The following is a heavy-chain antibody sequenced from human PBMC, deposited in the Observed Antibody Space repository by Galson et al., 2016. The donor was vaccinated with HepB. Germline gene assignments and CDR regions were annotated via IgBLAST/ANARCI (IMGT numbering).Heavy chain of an antibody. CDR3: ARGGLIVSGGVPVLSDAFDI. CDR2: IIPIFDTS. Sequence: SVKVSCKASGGTFSSYVISWVRQAPGQGLEWMGGIIPIFDTSNYAQKFQGRVTITADKTTSTAYMELSSLRSEDTAVYYCARGGLIVSGGVPVLSDAFDIWGQGTKVTVSS. D-gene: IGHD2-8*02. J-gene: IGHJ3*02. V-gene: IGHV1-69*06. CDR1: GGTFSSYV.